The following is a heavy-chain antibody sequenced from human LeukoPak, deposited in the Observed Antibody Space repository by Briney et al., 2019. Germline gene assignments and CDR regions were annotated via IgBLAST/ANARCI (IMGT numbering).Heavy chain of an antibody. CDR1: GFTFNNYG. J-gene: IGHJ4*02. CDR3: AKGRPHHRDYLDY. V-gene: IGHV3-33*06. D-gene: IGHD1-14*01. Sequence: PGRSLRLSCAASGFTFNNYGMHWVRQAPGRGPEWVALLWYDGTNENYADSVKGRFTISRDNSKNTMYLQMNSLRAEDTAVYYCAKGRPHHRDYLDYWGQGTLVTVSS. CDR2: LWYDGTNE.